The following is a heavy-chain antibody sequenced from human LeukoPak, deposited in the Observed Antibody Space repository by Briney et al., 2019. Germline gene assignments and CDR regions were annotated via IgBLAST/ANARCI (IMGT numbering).Heavy chain of an antibody. V-gene: IGHV3-48*02. CDR2: ISSTSNTI. J-gene: IGHJ4*02. CDR1: GFTFSSYE. Sequence: GGSLRLSCAASGFTFSSYEVNWVRQAPGKGLEWVSYISSTSNTIYYADSVKGRFTLSRDNAKNSLYLQMNSLRDEDTAVYYCARDINRRFDFWGQGTLVTVSS. D-gene: IGHD1-14*01. CDR3: ARDINRRFDF.